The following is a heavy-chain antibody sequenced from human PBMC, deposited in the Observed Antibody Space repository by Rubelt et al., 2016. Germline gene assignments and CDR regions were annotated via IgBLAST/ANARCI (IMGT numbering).Heavy chain of an antibody. CDR1: GFTFSTYA. CDR2: ISHDGSSK. CDR3: ARDGVDY. J-gene: IGHJ4*02. Sequence: VRLLESGGGLVQPGGSLRLSCAASGFTFSTYAIHWVRQAPGKGLEWVADISHDGSSKYYADSVKGRFNISRDNSKNTLYLQMNSLTVDDTAVYYCARDGVDYWGQGTLVTVSS. V-gene: IGHV3-30*04. D-gene: IGHD3-16*01.